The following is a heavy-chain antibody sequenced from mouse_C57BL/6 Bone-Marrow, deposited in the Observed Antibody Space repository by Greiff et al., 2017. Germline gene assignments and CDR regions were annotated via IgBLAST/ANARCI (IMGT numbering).Heavy chain of an antibody. CDR3: ARTAMVTTEAWFAY. CDR1: GYTFTSYW. CDR2: IHPNSGST. Sequence: VQLQQPGAELVKPGASVKLSCKASGYTFTSYWMHWVKQRPGQGLEWIGMIHPNSGSTNYNEKFKSKATLTVDKSSSTAYMQLSSLTSEDSAVYYCARTAMVTTEAWFAYWGQGTLVTVSA. D-gene: IGHD2-2*01. J-gene: IGHJ3*01. V-gene: IGHV1-64*01.